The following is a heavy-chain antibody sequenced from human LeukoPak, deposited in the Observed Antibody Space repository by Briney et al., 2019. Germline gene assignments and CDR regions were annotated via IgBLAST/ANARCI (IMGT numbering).Heavy chain of an antibody. Sequence: GGSLRLSCAASGFTFSNAWMSWVRQVPGKGLEWVGRIKRKTDGGTIDYGAAVKGRFTISRDDAKNSLYLQMNSLKTEDTAVYYCTRGLGDWGQGTLVTVS. CDR2: IKRKTDGGTI. CDR1: GFTFSNAW. D-gene: IGHD2-21*01. V-gene: IGHV3-15*01. CDR3: TRGLGD. J-gene: IGHJ4*02.